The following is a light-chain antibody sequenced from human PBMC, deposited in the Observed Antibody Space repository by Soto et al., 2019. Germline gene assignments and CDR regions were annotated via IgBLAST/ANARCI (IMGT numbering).Light chain of an antibody. Sequence: IVLTESPATLSVSPGETCTLSFRASENINTYLAWYQQKPGQAPKLLIYDASNRATGIPARFSASGSGTDFTLSISSLEPEDFAVYYCQHRYNWPLTFGGGTKVDIK. J-gene: IGKJ4*01. CDR1: ENINTY. CDR2: DAS. V-gene: IGKV3-11*01. CDR3: QHRYNWPLT.